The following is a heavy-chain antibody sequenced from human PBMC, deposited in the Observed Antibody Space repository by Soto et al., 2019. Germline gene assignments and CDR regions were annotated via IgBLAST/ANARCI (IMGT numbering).Heavy chain of an antibody. D-gene: IGHD3-9*01. CDR1: GFTFSSYA. CDR2: IGGSGGNT. Sequence: EVQLLESGEGVVQPGGSLKLSCAASGFTFSSYAMSWVRQAPGKGLEWVSGIGGSGGNTYYADSVKGRFTISRDNSKNTLFLQMNSLRAEDTAEYYCARVVRYFDTPYGMDVWGQGTTVTVSS. CDR3: ARVVRYFDTPYGMDV. V-gene: IGHV3-23*01. J-gene: IGHJ6*02.